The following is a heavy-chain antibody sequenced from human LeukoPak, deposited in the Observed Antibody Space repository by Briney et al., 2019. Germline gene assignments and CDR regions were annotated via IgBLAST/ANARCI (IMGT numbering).Heavy chain of an antibody. Sequence: ASVEVSCKASGYTFTSYDINWVRQATGQGLEWMGRMNPNSGNTGYAQKFQGRVTMTRNTSISTAYMELSSLRSEDTAVYYCARGLGRTAMVTRGGVRFDYWGQGTLVTVSS. J-gene: IGHJ4*02. CDR1: GYTFTSYD. CDR3: ARGLGRTAMVTRGGVRFDY. D-gene: IGHD5-18*01. V-gene: IGHV1-8*02. CDR2: MNPNSGNT.